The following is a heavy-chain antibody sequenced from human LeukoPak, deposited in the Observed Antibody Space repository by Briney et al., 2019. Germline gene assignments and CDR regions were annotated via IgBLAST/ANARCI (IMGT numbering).Heavy chain of an antibody. CDR1: GGSFSGYY. J-gene: IGHJ6*03. Sequence: PSETLSLTCAAYGGSFSGYYWSWIRQPPGKGLEWIGEINHSGSTYYNPSLKSRVTISVDTSKNQFSLKLSSVTAADTAVYYCARGIYGITMVRGNNYYYMDVWGKGTTVTVSS. V-gene: IGHV4-34*01. D-gene: IGHD3-10*01. CDR3: ARGIYGITMVRGNNYYYMDV. CDR2: INHSGST.